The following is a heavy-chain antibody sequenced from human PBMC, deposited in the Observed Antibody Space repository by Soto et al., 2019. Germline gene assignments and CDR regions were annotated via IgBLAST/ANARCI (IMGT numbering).Heavy chain of an antibody. CDR3: ASTWSGYYYFYS. CDR2: ISYDGNNI. CDR1: GFTFSNYV. V-gene: IGHV3-30*03. J-gene: IGHJ4*02. D-gene: IGHD3-3*01. Sequence: PGGSLRLSCAASGFTFSNYVMHWVRQAPGKGLEWVAVISYDGNNIYYGDSVKGRFTISGDNSKNTVYLQMNSLRVEDTAVYYCASTWSGYYYFYSWGQGTLVTVSS.